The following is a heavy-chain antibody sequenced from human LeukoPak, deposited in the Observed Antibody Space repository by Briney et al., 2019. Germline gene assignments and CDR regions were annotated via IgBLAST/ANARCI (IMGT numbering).Heavy chain of an antibody. CDR3: ARDRYQYSSSWNFDY. CDR1: GGSISSYY. CDR2: IYTSGST. D-gene: IGHD6-13*01. Sequence: PSETLSLTCTVSGGSISSYYWSWIRQPAGKGLEWIGRIYTSGSTNYNPSLKSRVTMSVDTSKNQFSLKLSSVTAADTAVYYCARDRYQYSSSWNFDYWGQGTLVTVSS. V-gene: IGHV4-4*07. J-gene: IGHJ4*02.